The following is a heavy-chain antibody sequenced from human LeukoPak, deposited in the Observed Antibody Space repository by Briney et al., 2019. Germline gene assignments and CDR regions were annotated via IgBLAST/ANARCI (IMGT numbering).Heavy chain of an antibody. CDR3: ARAQYSYASGSYERDY. J-gene: IGHJ4*02. D-gene: IGHD3-10*01. Sequence: GGSLRLSCAGSGFIVTSNYMSWVRQAPGKGLEWVSVIYGGDNTYYADSVKGRFTISRDDSENTLYLQMNSLRAEDTAVYYCARAQYSYASGSYERDYWGQGTLVTVSS. CDR2: IYGGDNT. CDR1: GFIVTSNY. V-gene: IGHV3-66*01.